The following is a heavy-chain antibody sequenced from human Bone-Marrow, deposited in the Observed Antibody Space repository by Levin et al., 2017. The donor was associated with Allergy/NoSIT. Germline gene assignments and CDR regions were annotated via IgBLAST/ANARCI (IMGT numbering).Heavy chain of an antibody. J-gene: IGHJ6*02. D-gene: IGHD1-20*01. V-gene: IGHV4-4*07. CDR1: GGSMSFYY. Sequence: GSLRLSCTVSGGSMSFYYWIWIRQPAGKGLEWIGRVYAGGSTNYSPSLKSRVTISVDTSKNQFSLRLTSVTAADTAVYYCARQLGPTTITADYYGLDAWGQGTTVTVSS. CDR3: ARQLGPTTITADYYGLDA. CDR2: VYAGGST.